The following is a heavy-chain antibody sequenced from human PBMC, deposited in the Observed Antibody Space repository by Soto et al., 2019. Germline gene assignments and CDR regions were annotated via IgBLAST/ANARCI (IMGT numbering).Heavy chain of an antibody. J-gene: IGHJ6*02. Sequence: SVKVSCKASGYTFTSYGISWVRQAPVQGLEWMGWISAYNGNTNYAQKLQGRVTMTTDTSTSTAYMELRSLRSDDTAVYYCARVNGYCSGGSCYADYYYGMDVWGQGTTVTVSS. CDR2: ISAYNGNT. V-gene: IGHV1-18*01. CDR1: GYTFTSYG. D-gene: IGHD2-15*01. CDR3: ARVNGYCSGGSCYADYYYGMDV.